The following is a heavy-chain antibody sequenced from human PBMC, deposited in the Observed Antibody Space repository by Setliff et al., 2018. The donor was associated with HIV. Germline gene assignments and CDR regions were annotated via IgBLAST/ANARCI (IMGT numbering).Heavy chain of an antibody. V-gene: IGHV4-59*12. D-gene: IGHD3-10*01. Sequence: PSETLSLTCTVSGGSITGYYWSWIRQPPGKGLEWIGWIYYSGNTRYNPSLKSRVTISLDTSKNQFSLRLTSVTAADTALYHCARLVGYYGSGRVRFDPWGPGTAVTVSS. CDR3: ARLVGYYGSGRVRFDP. CDR2: IYYSGNT. CDR1: GGSITGYY. J-gene: IGHJ5*02.